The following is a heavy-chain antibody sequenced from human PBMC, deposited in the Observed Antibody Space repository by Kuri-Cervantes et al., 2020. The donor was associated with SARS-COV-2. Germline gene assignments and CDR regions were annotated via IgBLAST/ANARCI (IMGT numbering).Heavy chain of an antibody. CDR1: GYTFTSYA. D-gene: IGHD2-21*02. V-gene: IGHV1-69*04. Sequence: SVKVSCKASGYTFTSYAMNWVRQAPGQGLEWMGRIIPILGIANYAQKFQGRVTITADKSTSTAYMELSSLRSEDTAVYYCARHPLSYCGGDCSSPSWYFDLWGRGTLVTVSS. CDR3: ARHPLSYCGGDCSSPSWYFDL. J-gene: IGHJ2*01. CDR2: IIPILGIA.